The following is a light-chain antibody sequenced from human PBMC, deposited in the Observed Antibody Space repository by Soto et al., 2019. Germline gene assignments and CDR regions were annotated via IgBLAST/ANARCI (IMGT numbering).Light chain of an antibody. CDR2: AAS. V-gene: IGKV1-9*01. CDR1: QGINSY. J-gene: IGKJ4*01. CDR3: QQVNGYPLT. Sequence: DIQLTQSPSFLSASVGDRVTTTCRASQGINSYLAWYQQKPGKAPQLLIYAASTLQSGVPSRFSGSESGTEFTLTISSLQPEDFATYYCQQVNGYPLTFGGGTKVEIK.